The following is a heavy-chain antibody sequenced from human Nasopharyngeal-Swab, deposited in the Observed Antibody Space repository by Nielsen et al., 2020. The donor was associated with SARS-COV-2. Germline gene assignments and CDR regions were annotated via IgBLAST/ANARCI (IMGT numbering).Heavy chain of an antibody. Sequence: SETLSLTCTVSGGSISSGSYYWGWIRQPPGKGLEWIGSIYYSGSTYYNPSLKSRVTISVDTSKNQFSLKLSSVTAADTAVYYCAREGAGSETIYYYYYMDVWGKGTTVTVSS. CDR1: GGSISSGSYY. CDR2: IYYSGST. D-gene: IGHD1-14*01. V-gene: IGHV4-39*07. J-gene: IGHJ6*03. CDR3: AREGAGSETIYYYYYMDV.